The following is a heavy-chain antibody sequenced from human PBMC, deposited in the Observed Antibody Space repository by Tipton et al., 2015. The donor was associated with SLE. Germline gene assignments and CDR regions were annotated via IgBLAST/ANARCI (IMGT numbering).Heavy chain of an antibody. D-gene: IGHD3-22*01. V-gene: IGHV4-31*03. J-gene: IGHJ3*02. CDR3: ARDRYYDSSGYSDEGLDI. Sequence: TLSLTCSVSGGSISSGDDYWTWIRQHPGKGLEWIGNTHYSGGTFYNPSLTSLQSRVTISVDTSENQFSLKLSSVTPADTAVYYCARDRYYDSSGYSDEGLDIWGQGTMVTVSS. CDR1: GGSISSGDDY. CDR2: THYSGGT.